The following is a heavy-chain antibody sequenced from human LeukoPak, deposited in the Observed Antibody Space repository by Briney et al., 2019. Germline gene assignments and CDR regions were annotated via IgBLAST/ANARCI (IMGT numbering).Heavy chain of an antibody. CDR2: IYTSGST. Sequence: PSETLSLTCTVSGGSISSYYWSWIRQPAGKGLEWIGRIYTSGSTNYNPSLKSRVAMSVDTSKNQSSLKLSSVTAADTAVYYCARVTVTTLDYYYGMDVWGQGTTVTVSS. J-gene: IGHJ6*02. CDR3: ARVTVTTLDYYYGMDV. CDR1: GGSISSYY. D-gene: IGHD4-17*01. V-gene: IGHV4-4*07.